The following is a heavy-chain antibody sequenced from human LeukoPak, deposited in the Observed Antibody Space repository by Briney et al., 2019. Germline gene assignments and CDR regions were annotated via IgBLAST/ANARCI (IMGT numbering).Heavy chain of an antibody. Sequence: PSETLSLTCTASGGSMRSYYWSWLRQPPGKGLEWIGNIYYSGSTNYNPSLKSRVTISVDTSRNQFSLKLTSVTAADTAVYYCARDRDYGCIDYWGQGTLVTVSS. CDR3: ARDRDYGCIDY. CDR1: GGSMRSYY. V-gene: IGHV4-59*01. CDR2: IYYSGST. D-gene: IGHD4-23*01. J-gene: IGHJ4*02.